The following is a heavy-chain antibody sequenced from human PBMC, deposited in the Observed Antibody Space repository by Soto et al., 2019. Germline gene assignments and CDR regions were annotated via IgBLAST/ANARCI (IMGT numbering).Heavy chain of an antibody. Sequence: EVQLVESGGGLVKPGGSLRLSCAASEFTFSTYTMNWVRQAPGKGLEWVSSIGSSSNYIYYTDSVKGRFIISRDNAKNSLYLQVNSLRAEDTAVYYCVRGGIAVPHFDYWGQGTLVTVSS. V-gene: IGHV3-21*01. CDR3: VRGGIAVPHFDY. D-gene: IGHD6-19*01. CDR1: EFTFSTYT. J-gene: IGHJ4*02. CDR2: IGSSSNYI.